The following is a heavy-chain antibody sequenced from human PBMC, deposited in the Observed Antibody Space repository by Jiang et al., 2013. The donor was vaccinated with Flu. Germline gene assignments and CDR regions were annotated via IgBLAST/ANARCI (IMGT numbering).Heavy chain of an antibody. D-gene: IGHD3-10*01. Sequence: GAEVKKPGASVKVSCKASGYTFTSYDINWVRQATGQGLEWMGWMNPNSGNTGYAQKFQGRVTMTRNTSISTAYMELSSLRSEDTAVYYCARGVWFGELSYYYYYGMDVWGQGTTVTVSS. CDR3: ARGVWFGELSYYYYYGMDV. CDR1: GYTFTSYD. V-gene: IGHV1-8*01. J-gene: IGHJ6*02. CDR2: MNPNSGNT.